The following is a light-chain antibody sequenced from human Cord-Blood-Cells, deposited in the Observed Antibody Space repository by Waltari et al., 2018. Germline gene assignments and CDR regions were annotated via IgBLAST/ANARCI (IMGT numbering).Light chain of an antibody. J-gene: IGLJ2*01. CDR3: CSYAGSSTLV. CDR2: EGS. Sequence: QSALTQPASVSGSPGQSITISCPGTSSAVGSYNLVSWYQQHPGKAPKLMIYEGSKRPSGVPNRLAGSKSGSTASLTISGHQAEDEADYYCCSYAGSSTLVFGGGTKLTVL. CDR1: SSAVGSYNL. V-gene: IGLV2-23*01.